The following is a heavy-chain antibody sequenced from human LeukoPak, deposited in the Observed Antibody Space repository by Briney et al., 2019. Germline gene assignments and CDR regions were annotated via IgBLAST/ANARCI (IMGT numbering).Heavy chain of an antibody. D-gene: IGHD6-13*01. V-gene: IGHV3-48*03. Sequence: PGGSLRLSCAASGVTFSSFEMNCVRQAPGKGLEWLSHISTIGTTTYYANSVKGRFTISRDNAENSVYLQMSSLTAEDTGLYYCARDATTAVGWVYMDVWGKGTTVTVSS. CDR2: ISTIGTTT. CDR3: ARDATTAVGWVYMDV. CDR1: GVTFSSFE. J-gene: IGHJ6*03.